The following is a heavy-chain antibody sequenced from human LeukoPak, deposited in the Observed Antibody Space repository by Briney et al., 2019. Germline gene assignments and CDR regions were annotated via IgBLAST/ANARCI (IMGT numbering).Heavy chain of an antibody. CDR2: IYTSGST. Sequence: SETLSLTCTVSGGSISSYYWSWIRQPPGKGLEWIGYIYTSGSTNHNPSLKSRVTISVDTSKNQFSLKLSSVTAADTAVYYCARQTYYYDSSGFGPHYYFDYWGQGTLVTVSS. CDR3: ARQTYYYDSSGFGPHYYFDY. J-gene: IGHJ4*02. D-gene: IGHD3-22*01. CDR1: GGSISSYY. V-gene: IGHV4-4*09.